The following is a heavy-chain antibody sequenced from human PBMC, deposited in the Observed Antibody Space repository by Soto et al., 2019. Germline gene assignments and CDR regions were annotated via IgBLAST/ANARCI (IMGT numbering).Heavy chain of an antibody. CDR1: GGSIRSSNYH. J-gene: IGHJ5*02. Sequence: SETLSLTCAVSGGSIRSSNYHWGWIRQPPGKGLQWIGSIYYSTTTYYNPSLKSRVTISVDTSKNQFSLKLSSVTAADTAVYYCARHVLNYYDVSGSRFDPWGQGTLVTVSS. D-gene: IGHD3-22*01. V-gene: IGHV4-39*01. CDR3: ARHVLNYYDVSGSRFDP. CDR2: IYYSTTT.